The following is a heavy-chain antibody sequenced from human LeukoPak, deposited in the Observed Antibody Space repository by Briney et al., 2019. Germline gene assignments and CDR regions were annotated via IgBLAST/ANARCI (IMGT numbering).Heavy chain of an antibody. CDR1: GFTFSSYE. D-gene: IGHD3-10*01. Sequence: GGSLRLSCAASGFTFSSYEMNWVRQAPGKGLEWVSYISSSGSTIYYADSVKGRFTISRDNAKNSLYLQMNSLRAEDTAVYYCARASGSGSHPTSYYYMDVWGKGTTVTVSS. J-gene: IGHJ6*03. CDR3: ARASGSGSHPTSYYYMDV. CDR2: ISSSGSTI. V-gene: IGHV3-48*03.